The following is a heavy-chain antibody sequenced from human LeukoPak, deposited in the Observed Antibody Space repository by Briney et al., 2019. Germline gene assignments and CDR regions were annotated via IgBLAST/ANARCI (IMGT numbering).Heavy chain of an antibody. J-gene: IGHJ6*02. V-gene: IGHV3-23*01. D-gene: IGHD5-18*01. CDR2: ISGSGGST. Sequence: GGSLRLSCAASGFTFSSYAMSWVRQAPGKGLEWVSAISGSGGSTYYADSVKGRFTISRDNSKNTLYLQMNSLRAEDTAVYYCAKDRARDTPMNYYYYGMDVWGQGTTVTVSS. CDR3: AKDRARDTPMNYYYYGMDV. CDR1: GFTFSSYA.